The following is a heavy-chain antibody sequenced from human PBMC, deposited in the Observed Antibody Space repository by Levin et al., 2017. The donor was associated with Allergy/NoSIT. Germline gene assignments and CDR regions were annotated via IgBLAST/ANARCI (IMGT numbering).Heavy chain of an antibody. Sequence: HPGESLKISCAASGFTVSSNYMSWVRQAPGKGLEWVSVIYSGGSTYYADSVKGRFTISRDNSKNTLYLQMNSLRAEDTAVYYCARRVVTPFDYWGQGTLVTVSS. V-gene: IGHV3-53*01. D-gene: IGHD4-23*01. J-gene: IGHJ4*02. CDR2: IYSGGST. CDR1: GFTVSSNY. CDR3: ARRVVTPFDY.